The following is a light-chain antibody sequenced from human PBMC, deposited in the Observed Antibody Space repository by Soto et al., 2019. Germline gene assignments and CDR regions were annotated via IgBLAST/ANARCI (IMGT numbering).Light chain of an antibody. J-gene: IGLJ2*01. V-gene: IGLV2-14*01. CDR2: EVN. CDR3: SSFAGSNNYAVL. CDR1: SDDVGGYNY. Sequence: QSALTQPASVSGSPGQSITISCTGTSDDVGGYNYVSWYQQHPGRAPKLMIFEVNNRPSGVSNRFSGSRSGNTASLTISGLQAEDEADYYCSSFAGSNNYAVLFGGGTKLTVL.